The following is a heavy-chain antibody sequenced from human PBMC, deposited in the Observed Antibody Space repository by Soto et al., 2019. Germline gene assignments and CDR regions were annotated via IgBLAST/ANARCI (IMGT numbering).Heavy chain of an antibody. D-gene: IGHD3-22*01. CDR3: TRHFRDSSGYPYEYYYYGMDV. CDR2: IDPSDSYT. Sequence: GESLKISCKGSGYSFTSYWISWVRQMPGKGLEWMGRIDPSDSYTNYSPSFQGHVTISADKSISTAYLQWSSLKASDTAMYYCTRHFRDSSGYPYEYYYYGMDVWGQGNTVTVSS. CDR1: GYSFTSYW. V-gene: IGHV5-10-1*01. J-gene: IGHJ6*02.